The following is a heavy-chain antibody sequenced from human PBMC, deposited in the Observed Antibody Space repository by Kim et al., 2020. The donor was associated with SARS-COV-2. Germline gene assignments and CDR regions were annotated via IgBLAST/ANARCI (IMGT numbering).Heavy chain of an antibody. J-gene: IGHJ3*02. D-gene: IGHD6-19*01. Sequence: GGSLRLSCAASGFTFSSYGMHWVRQAPGKGLEWVAVISYDGSNKYYADSVKGRFTISRDSSKNTLYLQMNSLRTEDTAVYYCAKRGSSGWYGYDAFDIWG. V-gene: IGHV3-30*18. CDR2: ISYDGSNK. CDR1: GFTFSSYG. CDR3: AKRGSSGWYGYDAFDI.